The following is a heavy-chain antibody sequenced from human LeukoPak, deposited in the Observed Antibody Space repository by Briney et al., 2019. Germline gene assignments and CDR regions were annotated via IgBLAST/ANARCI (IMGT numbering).Heavy chain of an antibody. CDR2: IKQDGSEK. V-gene: IGHV3-7*01. J-gene: IGHJ4*02. D-gene: IGHD3-9*01. CDR1: GFTFSSYW. Sequence: GGSLRLSCAASGFTFSSYWMSWVRQAPGKGLEWVANIKQDGSEKYYVDSVKGRITISRDNARNSLYLPMNSLRAEDTAVYYCAREHYDILTGSYYFDYWGQGTLVTVSS. CDR3: AREHYDILTGSYYFDY.